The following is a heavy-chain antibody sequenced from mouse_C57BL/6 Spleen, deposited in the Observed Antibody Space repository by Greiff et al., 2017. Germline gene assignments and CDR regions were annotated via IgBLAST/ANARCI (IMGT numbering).Heavy chain of an antibody. CDR3: ARDYYGSSYGFAY. V-gene: IGHV1-52*01. J-gene: IGHJ3*01. CDR1: GYTFTSYW. Sequence: QVQLQQPGAELVRPGSSVKLSCKSSGYTFTSYWMHWVKQRPIQGLEWIGNIDPSDSETHYNQKFKDKATLTVDKSSSTAYMRLSSLTSEDSAVYYCARDYYGSSYGFAYWGQGALVTVSA. CDR2: IDPSDSET. D-gene: IGHD1-1*01.